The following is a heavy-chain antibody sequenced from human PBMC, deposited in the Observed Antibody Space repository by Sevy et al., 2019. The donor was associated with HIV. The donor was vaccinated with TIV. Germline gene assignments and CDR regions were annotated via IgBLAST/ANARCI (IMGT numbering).Heavy chain of an antibody. Sequence: GGSQRLSCVASAFTFSTYGMHWVRQAPGKGLEWVSVISFDRSHKYYADSVKGRCTVSRDNSKNTLNLQMNSLRAEDTAVYYCARDLRPHLLYSDFWSGYSGMDVWGQGTTVTVSS. CDR1: AFTFSTYG. CDR2: ISFDRSHK. CDR3: ARDLRPHLLYSDFWSGYSGMDV. V-gene: IGHV3-30*03. J-gene: IGHJ6*02. D-gene: IGHD3-3*01.